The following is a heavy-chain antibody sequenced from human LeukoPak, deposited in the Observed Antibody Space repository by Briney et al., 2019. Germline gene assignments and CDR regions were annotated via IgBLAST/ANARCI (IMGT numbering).Heavy chain of an antibody. V-gene: IGHV4-34*01. CDR2: INHSGST. CDR3: ARLGPELRYFDWLRARYFDY. D-gene: IGHD3-9*01. CDR1: GGSFSGYY. J-gene: IGHJ4*02. Sequence: SETLSLTCAVYGGSFSGYYWSWIRQPPGKGLEWSEEINHSGSTNYNPSLKSRVTISVDTSKSQFSLKLSSVTAADTAVYYCARLGPELRYFDWLRARYFDYWGQGTLVTVSS.